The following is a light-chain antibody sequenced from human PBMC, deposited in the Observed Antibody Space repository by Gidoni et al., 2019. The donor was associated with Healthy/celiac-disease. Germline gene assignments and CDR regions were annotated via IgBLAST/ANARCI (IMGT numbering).Light chain of an antibody. J-gene: IGKJ3*01. CDR2: DAS. CDR3: QQYDNLLT. CDR1: QDISNY. Sequence: DIQMTQSPSSLSACVGDRVTITCQASQDISNYLNWYQQKPGKAPKLLIYDASNLETGVPSRFSGSGSGTDFTFTISSLQPEDIATYYCQQYDNLLTFGPGTKVDIK. V-gene: IGKV1-33*01.